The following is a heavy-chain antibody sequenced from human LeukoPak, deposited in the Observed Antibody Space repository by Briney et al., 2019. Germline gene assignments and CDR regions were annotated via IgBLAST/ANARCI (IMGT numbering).Heavy chain of an antibody. J-gene: IGHJ3*02. D-gene: IGHD3-10*01. V-gene: IGHV4-34*01. CDR3: ARDYPTNYYGSGRDAFDI. CDR2: INHSGST. Sequence: LETLSLPCAVYGGAFIGYYWGWVRPPPGKGVGWVGGINHSGSTNYNPSLKSRVTISVDTSKNQFSLKLSSVTAADTAVYYCARDYPTNYYGSGRDAFDIWGQGTMVTVSS. CDR1: GGAFIGYY.